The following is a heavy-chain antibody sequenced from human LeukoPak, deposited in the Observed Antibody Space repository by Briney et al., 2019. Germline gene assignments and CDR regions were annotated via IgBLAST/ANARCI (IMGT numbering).Heavy chain of an antibody. J-gene: IGHJ4*02. CDR3: AREGSSGYYFDY. D-gene: IGHD3-22*01. CDR2: IIPIFGTA. CDR1: GGTFSSYA. V-gene: IGHV1-69*05. Sequence: ASVKVSCKASGGTFSSYAISWVRQAPGQGLEWMGRIIPIFGTANYAQKFQGRVTITTDGSTSTAYMELSSLRSEDTAVYYCAREGSSGYYFDYWGQGTLVTVSS.